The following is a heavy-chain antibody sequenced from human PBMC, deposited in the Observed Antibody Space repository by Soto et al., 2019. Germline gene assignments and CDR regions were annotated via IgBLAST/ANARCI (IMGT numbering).Heavy chain of an antibody. CDR1: GYTFTSSG. CDR3: ARPDSTGYYIS. D-gene: IGHD3-22*01. CDR2: INPADSDT. Sequence: GESLKISCEGSGYTFTSSGIAWVRQMPGKGLEWMAIINPADSDTRYSPSFQGQVTISVDKSIRTAYLQWSSLKASDTAMYYCARPDSTGYYISWGQGTLVTVSS. J-gene: IGHJ5*02. V-gene: IGHV5-51*01.